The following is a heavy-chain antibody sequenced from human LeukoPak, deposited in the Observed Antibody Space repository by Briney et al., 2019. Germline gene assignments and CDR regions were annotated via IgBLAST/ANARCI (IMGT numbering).Heavy chain of an antibody. Sequence: GGSLRLSCAASGFTFSTYAMAWVRQAPGKGLEWVSAISGTGVDTYYADSVKGRFTISRDDSKSTLYLQMSSLRAEDTAVYYCAKSRESTGYTNAPIGSWGQGTLVTVSS. D-gene: IGHD3-22*01. CDR3: AKSRESTGYTNAPIGS. CDR1: GFTFSTYA. V-gene: IGHV3-23*01. J-gene: IGHJ4*02. CDR2: ISGTGVDT.